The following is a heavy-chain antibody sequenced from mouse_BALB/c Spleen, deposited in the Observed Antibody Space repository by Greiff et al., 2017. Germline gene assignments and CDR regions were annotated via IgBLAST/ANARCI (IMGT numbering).Heavy chain of an antibody. Sequence: EVHLVESGGGLVQPGGSRKLSCAAPGFTFGSFGMHWVRQAPEKGLEWVAYISSGSSTIYYADTVKGRFTISRDNPKNTLFLQMTSLRSEDTAMYYCARSEGYGNYDAMDYWGQGTSGTVSS. CDR2: ISSGSSTI. V-gene: IGHV5-17*02. J-gene: IGHJ4*01. D-gene: IGHD2-1*01. CDR3: ARSEGYGNYDAMDY. CDR1: GFTFGSFG.